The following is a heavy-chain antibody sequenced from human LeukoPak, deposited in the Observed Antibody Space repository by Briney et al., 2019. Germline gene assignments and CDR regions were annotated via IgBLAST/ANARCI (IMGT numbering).Heavy chain of an antibody. Sequence: GGSLRLSCTTSGLTFSTSGFNWVRQAPGKGLEWVASIGPTGFDRYHADSIKGRFTISRDNANNFLYLQMDSLRAEDTAVYYCATETNGRHYDYGGQGTLLTVS. J-gene: IGHJ4*02. CDR1: GLTFSTSG. CDR2: IGPTGFDR. V-gene: IGHV3-21*06. D-gene: IGHD1-14*01. CDR3: ATETNGRHYDY.